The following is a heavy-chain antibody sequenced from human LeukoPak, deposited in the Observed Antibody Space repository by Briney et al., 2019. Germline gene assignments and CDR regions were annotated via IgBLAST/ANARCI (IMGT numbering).Heavy chain of an antibody. J-gene: IGHJ4*02. D-gene: IGHD1-26*01. V-gene: IGHV3-23*01. CDR2: ISGSGVST. CDR1: GFTFTSYA. CDR3: AKDGPLVGPYYFDY. Sequence: GGSMRLSCAASGFTFTSYAMNWVRQAPGKGLEWVSAISGSGVSTYYADSVKGRFTISRDNSKNMLYLQMNSLRAEDTAVYYCAKDGPLVGPYYFDYWGQGTLVTVSS.